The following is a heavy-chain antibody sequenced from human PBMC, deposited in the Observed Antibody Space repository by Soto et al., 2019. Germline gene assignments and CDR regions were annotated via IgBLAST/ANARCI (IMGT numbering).Heavy chain of an antibody. CDR3: AYRLRYSHVVNGFHD. Sequence: RSLTYTFFWFSHTTSGVGVAWIRQPPGKALEWLALIYWNDDKAYSPSLKSRLTITKDTSKNQVVLTMTNMDPVDTDTYYSAYRLRYSHVVNGFHDWGQGTPVTVSS. CDR1: WFSHTTSGVG. J-gene: IGHJ4*02. CDR2: IYWNDDK. V-gene: IGHV2-5*01. D-gene: IGHD5-18*01.